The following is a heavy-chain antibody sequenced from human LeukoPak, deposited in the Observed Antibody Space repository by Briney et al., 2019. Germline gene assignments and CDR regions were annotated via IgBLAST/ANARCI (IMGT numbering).Heavy chain of an antibody. CDR3: ARTGGSFYFYYYMDV. Sequence: SETLSLTCTVSGGSIRSSTFNWGWLRQPPGRGLEWIGSIHYTGTTFYNPSLKSRVTISVDTSKSQFSLKLRSVTAADTAVYYCARTGGSFYFYYYMDVWGKGTTVTVSS. CDR2: IHYTGTT. V-gene: IGHV4-39*07. CDR1: GGSIRSSTFN. J-gene: IGHJ6*03. D-gene: IGHD1-26*01.